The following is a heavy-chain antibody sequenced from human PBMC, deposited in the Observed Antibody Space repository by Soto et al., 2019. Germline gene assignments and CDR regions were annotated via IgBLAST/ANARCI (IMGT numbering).Heavy chain of an antibody. D-gene: IGHD6-13*01. J-gene: IGHJ4*02. CDR1: GFNFRNHG. CDR3: VRDLGQQAYSFDL. CDR2: IWYDGSSQ. Sequence: GESLKISCAASGFNFRNHGMHWVRQAPGKGLEWVAVIWYDGSSQYYADSVKGRFTISRDNRENTLYLQMNSLRSDDTAIYYCVRDLGQQAYSFDLWGQGSLVTVSS. V-gene: IGHV3-33*01.